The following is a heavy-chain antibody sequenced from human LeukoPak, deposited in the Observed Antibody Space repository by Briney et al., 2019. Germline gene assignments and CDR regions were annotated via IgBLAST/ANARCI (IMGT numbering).Heavy chain of an antibody. Sequence: GGSLRLSCVASGFTFSSYATSWVRQAPGKGLEWVSAISGSGGSTFYADSVKGRFTISRDNSKNTLYLQMNSLRAEDTAVYYGAKDGTTVTTFDYWGQGTLVTVSS. CDR1: GFTFSSYA. V-gene: IGHV3-23*01. J-gene: IGHJ4*02. CDR2: ISGSGGST. D-gene: IGHD4-17*01. CDR3: AKDGTTVTTFDY.